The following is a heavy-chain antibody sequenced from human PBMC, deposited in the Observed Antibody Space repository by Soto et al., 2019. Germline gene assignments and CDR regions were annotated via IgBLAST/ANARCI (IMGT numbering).Heavy chain of an antibody. D-gene: IGHD2-15*01. CDR3: ARDPLSGPNPYYFDY. Sequence: GLLLRVRWAASGVKSINLAMSWVSKDTGKGLEWVSAISDNGGNTYYADSVKGRFTISRDISKNSLYLQMNSLRAEDTAVYYCARDPLSGPNPYYFDYWGQGTLVTVSS. CDR1: GVKSINLA. J-gene: IGHJ4*02. V-gene: IGHV3-23*01. CDR2: ISDNGGNT.